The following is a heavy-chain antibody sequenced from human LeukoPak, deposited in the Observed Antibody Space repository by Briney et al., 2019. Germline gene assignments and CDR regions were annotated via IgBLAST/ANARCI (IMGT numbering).Heavy chain of an antibody. CDR2: INHSGST. CDR1: GGSISSSSYY. J-gene: IGHJ4*02. V-gene: IGHV4-39*07. Sequence: PSETLSLTCTVSGGSISSSSYYWGWIRQPPGKGLEWIGEINHSGSTNYNPSLKSRVTISVDTSKNQFSLKLSSVTAADTAVYYCARGLRNNTVTTAGVFDYWGQGTLVTVSS. D-gene: IGHD4-17*01. CDR3: ARGLRNNTVTTAGVFDY.